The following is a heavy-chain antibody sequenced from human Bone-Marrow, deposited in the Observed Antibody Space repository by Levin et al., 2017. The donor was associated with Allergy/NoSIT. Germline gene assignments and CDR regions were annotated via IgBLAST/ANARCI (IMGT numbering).Heavy chain of an antibody. CDR2: IIPIFGTA. V-gene: IGHV1-69*06. D-gene: IGHD6-19*01. CDR1: GGTFSSYA. J-gene: IGHJ3*02. Sequence: GASVKVSCKASGGTFSSYAISWVRQAPGQGLEWMGGIIPIFGTANYAQKFQGRVTITADKSTSTAYMELSSLRSEDTAVYYCARRYSSGWYDAFDIWGQGTMVTVSS. CDR3: ARRYSSGWYDAFDI.